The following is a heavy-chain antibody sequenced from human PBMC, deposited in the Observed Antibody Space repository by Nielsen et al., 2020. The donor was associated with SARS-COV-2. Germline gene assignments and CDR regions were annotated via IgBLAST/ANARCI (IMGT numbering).Heavy chain of an antibody. CDR3: AREKMVEPSTGDAYDI. CDR1: GFTFSDYY. Sequence: GESLKISCAASGFTFSDYYMSWIRQAPGKGLEWVSYISSSASTIYYADSVKGRFTISRDNAKKSLYLQMNSLRAEDTAVYYCAREKMVEPSTGDAYDIWGQGTMVTVSS. V-gene: IGHV3-11*04. J-gene: IGHJ3*02. D-gene: IGHD2-8*01. CDR2: ISSSASTI.